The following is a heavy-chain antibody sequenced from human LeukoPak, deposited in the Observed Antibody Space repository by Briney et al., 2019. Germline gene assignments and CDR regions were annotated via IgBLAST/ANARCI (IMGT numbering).Heavy chain of an antibody. CDR2: IYYSGST. D-gene: IGHD5-12*01. V-gene: IGHV4-30-4*08. CDR3: ARSRWLRLPDH. CDR1: GGPISSGDYY. Sequence: SETLSLTCTVSGGPISSGDYYWSWIRQPPGKGLEWIGYIYYSGSTYYNPSLKSRVTISVDTSKNQFSLKLSSVTAADTAVYYCARSRWLRLPDHWGQGTLVTVSS. J-gene: IGHJ5*02.